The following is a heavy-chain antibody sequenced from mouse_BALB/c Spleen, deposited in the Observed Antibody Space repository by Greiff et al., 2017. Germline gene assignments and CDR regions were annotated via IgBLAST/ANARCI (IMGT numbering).Heavy chain of an antibody. D-gene: IGHD2-1*01. J-gene: IGHJ4*01. Sequence: DVQLVESGGGLVQPGGSRKLSCAASGFTFSSFGMHWVRQAPEKGLEWVAYISSGSSTIYYADTVKGRFTISRDNPKNTLFLQMTSLRSEDTAMYYCARGRGKDYAMDYWGQGTSVTVSS. CDR2: ISSGSSTI. CDR1: GFTFSSFG. V-gene: IGHV5-17*02. CDR3: ARGRGKDYAMDY.